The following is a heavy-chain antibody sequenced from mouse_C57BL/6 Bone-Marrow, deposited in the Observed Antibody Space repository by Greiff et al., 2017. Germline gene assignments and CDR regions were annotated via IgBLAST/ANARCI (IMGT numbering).Heavy chain of an antibody. V-gene: IGHV1-62-2*01. CDR3: ARHERYYDYEGYFDY. J-gene: IGHJ2*01. CDR1: GYIFTEYT. CDR2: FYPGSGSI. Sequence: QVQLHQSGAELVKPGASVKLSCKASGYIFTEYTIHWVKQRSGQGLEWIGCFYPGSGSIKYNERFKDKATLTADKSSNTVYMELSRLTSEDSAVYFCARHERYYDYEGYFDYWGQGTTLTVSS. D-gene: IGHD2-4*01.